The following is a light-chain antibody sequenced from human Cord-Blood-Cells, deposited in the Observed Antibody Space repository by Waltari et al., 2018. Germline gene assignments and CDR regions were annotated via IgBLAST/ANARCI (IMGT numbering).Light chain of an antibody. J-gene: IGLJ2*01. CDR1: SSDVGSYNL. Sequence: QSALTQPASVSGSPGQSITIPCTGTSSDVGSYNLVSWYQQHPDKAPKLMIYEGSKRPSGVSNRFSGSKSGNTASLTISGLQAEDEADYYCCSYAGSSTVFGGGTKLTVL. CDR3: CSYAGSSTV. CDR2: EGS. V-gene: IGLV2-23*01.